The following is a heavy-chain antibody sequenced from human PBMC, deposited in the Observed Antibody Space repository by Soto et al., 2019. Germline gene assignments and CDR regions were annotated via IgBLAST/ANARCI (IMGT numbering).Heavy chain of an antibody. D-gene: IGHD1-26*01. CDR2: INPNSGGT. J-gene: IGHJ5*02. CDR1: GYTFTGYY. V-gene: IGHV1-2*04. CDR3: ARDHGTSAVGPGWFDP. Sequence: QVQLVQSGAEVKKPGASVKVSCKASGYTFTGYYMHWVRQAPGQGLEWMGWINPNSGGTNYAQKVQGWVTMTRDTSISTAYMELSRLRSDDTAVYYCARDHGTSAVGPGWFDPWGQGTLVTVSS.